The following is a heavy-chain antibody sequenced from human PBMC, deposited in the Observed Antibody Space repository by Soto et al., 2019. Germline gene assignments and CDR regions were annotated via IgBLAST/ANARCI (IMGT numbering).Heavy chain of an antibody. CDR2: IYHSGST. V-gene: IGHV4-38-2*02. CDR1: GYSISSGYY. Sequence: LSLTCAVSGYSISSGYYWGWIRQPPGKGLEWIGSIYHSGSTYYNPSLKSRVTISVDTSKNQFSLKLSSVTAADTAVYYCARDLGIAARSYYGMDVWGQGTTVTVSS. D-gene: IGHD6-6*01. CDR3: ARDLGIAARSYYGMDV. J-gene: IGHJ6*02.